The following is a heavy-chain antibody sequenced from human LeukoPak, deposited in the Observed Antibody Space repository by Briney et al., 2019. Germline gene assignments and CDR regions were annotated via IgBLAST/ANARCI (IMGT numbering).Heavy chain of an antibody. D-gene: IGHD2-2*01. V-gene: IGHV1-46*01. J-gene: IGHJ3*02. CDR1: GYTFTSYY. CDR3: ARNVVPAAPLDAFDI. CDR2: INPSGGST. Sequence: ASVKVSCKASGYTFTSYYMHWVRQAPGQGLEWMGIINPSGGSTSYAQEFQGRVTMTRDTSTSTVYMELSSLRSEDTAVYYCARNVVPAAPLDAFDIWGQGTMVTVSS.